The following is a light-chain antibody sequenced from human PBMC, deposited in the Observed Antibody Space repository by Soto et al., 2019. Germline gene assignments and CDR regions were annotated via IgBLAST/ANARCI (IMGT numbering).Light chain of an antibody. V-gene: IGLV1-40*01. CDR1: SSNIGAGYD. Sequence: QSALTQPPSVSGAPGQRVTISCTGSSSNIGAGYDVHWYQQLPGTAPKVHIYGNSNRPSGVPDRFSGSKSGTSASLAITGLQAEDEAYYYCQSYDSSLSGHVFGTGTKVTVL. CDR3: QSYDSSLSGHV. CDR2: GNS. J-gene: IGLJ1*01.